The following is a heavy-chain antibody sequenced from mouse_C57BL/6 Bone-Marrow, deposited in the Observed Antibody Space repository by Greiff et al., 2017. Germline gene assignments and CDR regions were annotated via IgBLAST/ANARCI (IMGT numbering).Heavy chain of an antibody. CDR2: IYPRSGNT. J-gene: IGHJ3*01. CDR1: GYTFTSYG. Sequence: VQLQESGAELARPGASVKLSCKASGYTFTSYGISWVKQRTGQGLEWIGEIYPRSGNTYYNEKFKGKATLTADKSSSTAYMELRSLTSEDSAVYFCARSYYCGSSFAYWGQGTLVTVSA. V-gene: IGHV1-81*01. D-gene: IGHD1-1*01. CDR3: ARSYYCGSSFAY.